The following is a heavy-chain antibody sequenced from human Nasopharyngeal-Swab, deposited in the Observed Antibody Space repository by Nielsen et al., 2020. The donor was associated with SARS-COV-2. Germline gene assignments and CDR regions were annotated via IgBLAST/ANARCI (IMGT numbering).Heavy chain of an antibody. CDR2: IYYSGST. CDR3: ARGGSGYYSRLDY. CDR1: GGSISSYS. J-gene: IGHJ4*02. V-gene: IGHV4-59*01. Sequence: SETLSLTCTVSGGSISSYSWSWIRQPPGKGLEWIGYIYYSGSTNYNPSPKSRVTISADTSKNQSSLKLSSVTAADTAVYYCARGGSGYYSRLDYWGQGTLVTVSS. D-gene: IGHD3-22*01.